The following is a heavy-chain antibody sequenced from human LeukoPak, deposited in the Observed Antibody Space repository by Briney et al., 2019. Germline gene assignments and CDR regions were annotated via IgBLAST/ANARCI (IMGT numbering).Heavy chain of an antibody. CDR2: FSYSGRP. D-gene: IGHD1-26*01. CDR3: ARMYSGTSYYFDY. V-gene: IGHV4-59*01. J-gene: IGHJ4*02. Sequence: PSETLSLTCSVSGVSLSTYYWIWIRQPPAKGLEWMGFFSYSGRPKYNPSLKSRVTMSVDTSKNQFSLKLSSVTAADTAVYYCARMYSGTSYYFDYWGQGTLVTVSS. CDR1: GVSLSTYY.